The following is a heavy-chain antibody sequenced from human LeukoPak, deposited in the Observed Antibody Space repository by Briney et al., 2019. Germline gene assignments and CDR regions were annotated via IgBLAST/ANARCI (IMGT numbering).Heavy chain of an antibody. J-gene: IGHJ4*02. CDR2: IYHSGST. CDR1: GGSFSGYY. D-gene: IGHD1-26*01. Sequence: SETLSLTCAVYGGSFSGYYWSWIRQPPGKGLEWIGEIYHSGSTNYNPSLKSRVTISVDKSKNQFSLKLSSVTAADTAVYYCARGPLMGELLPAYYFDYWGQGTLVTVSS. V-gene: IGHV4-34*01. CDR3: ARGPLMGELLPAYYFDY.